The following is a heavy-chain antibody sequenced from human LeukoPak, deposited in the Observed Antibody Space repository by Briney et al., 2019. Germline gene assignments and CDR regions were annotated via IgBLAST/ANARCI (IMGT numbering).Heavy chain of an antibody. D-gene: IGHD6-13*01. J-gene: IGHJ6*03. CDR2: INHSGST. CDR3: ARGAAGHYYYYYMDV. Sequence: SETLSLTCAVYGGSFSGYYWSWIRQPPGKGLEWIGEINHSGSTNYNPSLKSRVTISVDTSKNQFSLQLNSVTPEDTAVYYCARGAAGHYYYYYMDVWGKGTTVTVSS. V-gene: IGHV4-34*01. CDR1: GGSFSGYY.